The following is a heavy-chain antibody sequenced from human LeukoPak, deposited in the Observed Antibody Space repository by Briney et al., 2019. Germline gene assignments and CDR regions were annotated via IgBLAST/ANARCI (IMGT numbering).Heavy chain of an antibody. J-gene: IGHJ5*02. D-gene: IGHD6-13*01. V-gene: IGHV3-23*01. CDR1: GFTFSGYA. Sequence: GGSLRLSCAASGFTFSGYAMSWVRQAPGKGLEWVSAISGSGGSTYYADSVKGRFTISRDNSKNTLYLQMNSLRAEDTAVYYCAKRESRYSSSWYLFQRWFDPWGQGTLVTVSS. CDR3: AKRESRYSSSWYLFQRWFDP. CDR2: ISGSGGST.